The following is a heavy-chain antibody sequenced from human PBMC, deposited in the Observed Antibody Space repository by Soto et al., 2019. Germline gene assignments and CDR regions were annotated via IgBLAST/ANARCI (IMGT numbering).Heavy chain of an antibody. Sequence: HPGGSLRLSCAASGFTFSSFAMIWVRQAPGKGLDWVAAISESGGSTYSADAVKGRFTIARDNNKNSLYLQMSVLGAEDTAVYCLARGFSAGNGSSPDFWGPGALVTVSS. J-gene: IGHJ4*02. CDR1: GFTFSSFA. CDR2: ISESGGST. CDR3: ARGFSAGNGSSPDF. D-gene: IGHD2-8*01. V-gene: IGHV3-23*01.